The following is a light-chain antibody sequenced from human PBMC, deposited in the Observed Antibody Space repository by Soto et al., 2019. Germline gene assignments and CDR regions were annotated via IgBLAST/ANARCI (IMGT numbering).Light chain of an antibody. Sequence: QSALTQPPSVSGSPGQSVTISCTGTSTDFVSYNRVSWYQQPPGTAPKLMIYEVSKRPSGVPDRFSGSKSGNTASLTISGLQAADEADYYCSLYTSENAYVFGTGTKLPS. CDR1: STDFVSYNR. CDR2: EVS. J-gene: IGLJ1*01. CDR3: SLYTSENAYV. V-gene: IGLV2-18*01.